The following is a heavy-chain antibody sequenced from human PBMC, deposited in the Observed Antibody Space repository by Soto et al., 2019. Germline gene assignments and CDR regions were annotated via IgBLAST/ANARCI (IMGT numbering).Heavy chain of an antibody. Sequence: EVQLLASGGGLVQPGGSLRLSCAASGFTFSNYAITWVRQAPGKGLQWVSIISGSGDTSYYADSVKGRFTISRDNSRNTLYLQMNSLRAGDSAKYYCAKEGTSGLYYFDSWGPGTLVTVSS. CDR1: GFTFSNYA. J-gene: IGHJ4*02. D-gene: IGHD6-19*01. CDR2: ISGSGDTS. V-gene: IGHV3-23*01. CDR3: AKEGTSGLYYFDS.